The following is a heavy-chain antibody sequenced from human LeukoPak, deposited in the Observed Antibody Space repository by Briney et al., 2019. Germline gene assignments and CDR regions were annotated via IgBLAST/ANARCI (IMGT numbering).Heavy chain of an antibody. CDR1: GFTFSSYG. V-gene: IGHV3-30*18. CDR3: AKDRGSGYCSSTSCFSFDY. J-gene: IGHJ4*02. CDR2: ISYDGSNK. Sequence: PARSLRLSCAASGFTFSSYGMHWVRQAPGKRLEWVAVISYDGSNKYYADSVKGRFTISRDNSKNTLYLQMNSLRADDTAVYYCAKDRGSGYCSSTSCFSFDYWGQGTLVTVSS. D-gene: IGHD2-2*01.